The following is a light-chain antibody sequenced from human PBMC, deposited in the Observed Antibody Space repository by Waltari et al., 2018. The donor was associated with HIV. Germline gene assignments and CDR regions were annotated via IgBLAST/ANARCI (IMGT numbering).Light chain of an antibody. CDR2: KNN. J-gene: IGLJ2*01. V-gene: IGLV1-47*01. CDR3: ATWNDKFNNSVVSGGSVL. Sequence: QSVLTQPPSASGTPGQRVTISCSGSSSNIGSNYVYWYQQLPGTAPKLLIYKNNPRPSGVPDRFSGSKSGTSASLAISGLRSEDEADYYCATWNDKFNNSVVSGGSVLFGGGTRLTVL. CDR1: SSNIGSNY.